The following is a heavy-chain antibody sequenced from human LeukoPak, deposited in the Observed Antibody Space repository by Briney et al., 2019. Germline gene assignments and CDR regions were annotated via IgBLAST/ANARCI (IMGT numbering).Heavy chain of an antibody. D-gene: IGHD3-10*01. CDR2: ASGSGGTT. CDR3: AKLGGVWFGELDY. CDR1: GFTFSSYA. V-gene: IGHV3-23*01. J-gene: IGHJ4*02. Sequence: SGGSLRLSCTASGFTFSSYAMSWVRQAPGKGLEWVSAASGSGGTTHYADSAKGRFTISRDNSKNTLYLQMNSLGAEDTAVYYCAKLGGVWFGELDYWGQGTLVSVSS.